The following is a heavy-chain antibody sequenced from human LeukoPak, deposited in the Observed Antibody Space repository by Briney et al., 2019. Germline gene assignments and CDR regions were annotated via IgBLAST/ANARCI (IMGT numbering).Heavy chain of an antibody. CDR3: ASRKAAAGTMTFDY. Sequence: GGSLRLSCAASGFTFSSYVMSWVRQAPGKGLEWVSAISGSGGSTYYADSVKGRFTISRDNAKNSLYLQMSSLRAEDTAVYYCASRKAAAGTMTFDYWGQGTLVTVSS. CDR1: GFTFSSYV. D-gene: IGHD6-13*01. J-gene: IGHJ4*02. V-gene: IGHV3-23*01. CDR2: ISGSGGST.